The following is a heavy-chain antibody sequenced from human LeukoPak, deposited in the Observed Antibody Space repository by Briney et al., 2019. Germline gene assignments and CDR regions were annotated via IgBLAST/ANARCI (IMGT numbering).Heavy chain of an antibody. CDR2: INQIGSEK. CDR1: GFTFSKYW. Sequence: GGSLRLSCAASGFTFSKYWMSWVRQAPGKGLEWVANINQIGSEKYYVDSVEGRFTISRDNAKNSLYLQMNSLKAEDTAVYYCARDKEEMIRAPYAFGIWGQGTMVTVSS. V-gene: IGHV3-7*01. CDR3: ARDKEEMIRAPYAFGI. J-gene: IGHJ3*02. D-gene: IGHD3-10*01.